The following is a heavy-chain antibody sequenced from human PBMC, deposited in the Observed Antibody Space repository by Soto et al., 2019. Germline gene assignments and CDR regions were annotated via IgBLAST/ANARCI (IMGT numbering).Heavy chain of an antibody. CDR1: GYSFTSYW. J-gene: IGHJ6*02. D-gene: IGHD2-2*01. CDR3: ARSLSVVVPAASPYDYWGMDV. CDR2: IYPGDSDT. V-gene: IGHV5-51*01. Sequence: GEALKTSCKGSGYSFTSYWIGWVRQMPGKGLEWMGIIYPGDSDTRYSPSFQGQVTISADKSISTAYLQWSSLKASDTARYYCARSLSVVVPAASPYDYWGMDVWGQGTTVTGSS.